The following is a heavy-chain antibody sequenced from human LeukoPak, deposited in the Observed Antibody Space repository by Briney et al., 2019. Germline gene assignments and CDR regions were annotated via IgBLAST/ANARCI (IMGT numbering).Heavy chain of an antibody. Sequence: ASVKVSCKASGYTFTGYYMHWVRQAPGQGLEWMGWINPNSGGTNYAQKFQGWVTMTRDTSISTAYVELSRLRSDDTAVYYCARGRNVLRYFDWYGANWFDPWGQGTLVTVSS. D-gene: IGHD3-9*01. CDR3: ARGRNVLRYFDWYGANWFDP. CDR1: GYTFTGYY. J-gene: IGHJ5*02. V-gene: IGHV1-2*04. CDR2: INPNSGGT.